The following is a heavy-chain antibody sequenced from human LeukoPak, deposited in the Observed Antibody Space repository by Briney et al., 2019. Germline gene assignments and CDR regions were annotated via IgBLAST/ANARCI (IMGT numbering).Heavy chain of an antibody. J-gene: IGHJ3*02. CDR1: GYSFTSYW. CDR3: ARRASGYGKYDAFDI. V-gene: IGHV5-51*01. D-gene: IGHD5-12*01. Sequence: GESLKISCKGSGYSFTSYWIGWVRQMPGKGLEWMGIIYPGDSDTRYSPSFQGQVTISADKSISTAYLQWSSLKASDTAMYYCARRASGYGKYDAFDIWGQGTMVTVSS. CDR2: IYPGDSDT.